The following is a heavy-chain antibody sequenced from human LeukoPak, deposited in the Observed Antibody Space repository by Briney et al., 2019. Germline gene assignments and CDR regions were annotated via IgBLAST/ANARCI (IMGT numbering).Heavy chain of an antibody. CDR2: IHSDESRT. Sequence: PGGSLSISCAAAGFTFNIYWMHWVRQAPGKGLGWVSRIHSDESRTTYADSVKGRFTISRDNAKNMVYLQMNSLRAEDTAVYYCARDLGYSLDYWGQGTLVTVSS. D-gene: IGHD1-1*01. V-gene: IGHV3-74*01. J-gene: IGHJ4*02. CDR1: GFTFNIYW. CDR3: ARDLGYSLDY.